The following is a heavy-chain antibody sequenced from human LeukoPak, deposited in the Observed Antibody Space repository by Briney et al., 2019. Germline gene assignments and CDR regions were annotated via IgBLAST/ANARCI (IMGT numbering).Heavy chain of an antibody. J-gene: IGHJ3*02. CDR1: GFTFSSYG. CDR2: ISGSGGST. CDR3: ARDGVSGIAAAGYPDAFDI. Sequence: PGGTLRLSCAASGFTFSSYGMSWVRQAPGKGLEWVSAISGSGGSTHYADSVKGRFTISRDNSKNTLYLQMNSLRAEDTAVYYCARDGVSGIAAAGYPDAFDIWGQGTMVTVSS. D-gene: IGHD6-13*01. V-gene: IGHV3-23*01.